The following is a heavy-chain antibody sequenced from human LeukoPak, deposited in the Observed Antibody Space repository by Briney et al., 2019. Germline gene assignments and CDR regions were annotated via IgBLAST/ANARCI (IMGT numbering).Heavy chain of an antibody. CDR3: ARETYDYVWGGQIPPDY. Sequence: PGGSLRLSCAASGFTFSSYWMPWVRQAPGKGLVWVSRINSDGSSTSYADSVKGRFTISRDNAKNTLYLQMNSLRAEDTAVYYCARETYDYVWGGQIPPDYWGQGTLVTVSS. D-gene: IGHD3-16*01. J-gene: IGHJ4*02. V-gene: IGHV3-74*01. CDR2: INSDGSST. CDR1: GFTFSSYW.